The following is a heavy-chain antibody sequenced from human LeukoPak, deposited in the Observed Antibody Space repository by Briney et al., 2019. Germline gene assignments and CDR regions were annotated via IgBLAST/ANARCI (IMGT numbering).Heavy chain of an antibody. J-gene: IGHJ4*02. V-gene: IGHV4-34*01. CDR2: INHSGST. Sequence: SEALSLTCAVYGGSFSGYYWSWIRQPPGKGLEWIGEINHSGSTNYNPSLKSRVTISVDTSKNQFSLKLSSVTAADTAVYYCARGVGDYVWGSYRPDEYYFDYWGQGTLVTVSS. D-gene: IGHD3-16*02. CDR3: ARGVGDYVWGSYRPDEYYFDY. CDR1: GGSFSGYY.